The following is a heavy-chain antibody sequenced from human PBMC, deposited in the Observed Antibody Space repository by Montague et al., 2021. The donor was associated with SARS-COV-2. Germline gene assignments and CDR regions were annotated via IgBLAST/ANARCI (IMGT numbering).Heavy chain of an antibody. CDR1: GFTFSSYA. D-gene: IGHD3-22*01. CDR3: AREDYYDSSGYHHDAFDI. CDR2: ISYDGSNK. V-gene: IGHV3-30-3*01. J-gene: IGHJ3*02. Sequence: SLRLSCAASGFTFSSYAMHWVRQAPGKGLEWVAVISYDGSNKYYADSVKGRFTISRDNSKNTLYLQMNSLRAEDTAVYYCAREDYYDSSGYHHDAFDIWGQGTMVTVSS.